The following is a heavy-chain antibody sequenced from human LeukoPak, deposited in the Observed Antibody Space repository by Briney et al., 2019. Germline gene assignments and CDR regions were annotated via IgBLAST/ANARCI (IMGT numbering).Heavy chain of an antibody. Sequence: ETLSLTCTVSGGSISSYYWSWIRQPPGKGLEWIGYIYYSGSTYYNPSLKSRVTISVDTSKNQFSLKLSPVTAADTAVYYCARGSWYFDYWGQGTLVTVSS. D-gene: IGHD6-13*01. J-gene: IGHJ4*02. CDR2: IYYSGST. V-gene: IGHV4-59*01. CDR1: GGSISSYY. CDR3: ARGSWYFDY.